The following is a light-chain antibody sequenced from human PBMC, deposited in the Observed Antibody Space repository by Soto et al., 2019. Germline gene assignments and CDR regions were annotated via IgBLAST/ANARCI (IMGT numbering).Light chain of an antibody. CDR3: CSYAGSTPWV. V-gene: IGLV2-23*01. CDR2: EGS. Sequence: QSALTQPAFVSGSPGQSITISCTGTSSDVGSYNLVSWYQQHPGKAPKLMIYEGSKRPSGVSNRFSGSKSGNTASLTISGLQAEDEADYYCCSYAGSTPWVFGGGTKVTVL. J-gene: IGLJ3*02. CDR1: SSDVGSYNL.